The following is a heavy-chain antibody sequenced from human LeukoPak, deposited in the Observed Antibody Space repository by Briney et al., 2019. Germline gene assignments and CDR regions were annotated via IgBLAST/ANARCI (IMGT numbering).Heavy chain of an antibody. J-gene: IGHJ3*02. CDR1: GYTFTGYY. CDR3: ARGMITFGGVISYAFDI. Sequence: ASVKVSCKASGYTFTGYYMHWVRQAPGQGLEWMGRINPNSGGTNYAQKFQGRVTMTRDTSISTAYIELSRLGSDDTAVYYCARGMITFGGVISYAFDIWGQGTMVTVSS. V-gene: IGHV1-2*06. CDR2: INPNSGGT. D-gene: IGHD3-16*02.